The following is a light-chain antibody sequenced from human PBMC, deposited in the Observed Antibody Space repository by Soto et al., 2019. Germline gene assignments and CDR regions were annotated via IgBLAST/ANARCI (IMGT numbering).Light chain of an antibody. V-gene: IGKV1-39*01. J-gene: IGKJ4*02. CDR2: AAS. CDR1: QSISSY. CDR3: QQSYSTPLT. Sequence: DIQMTQSPSSLSASVGDRVTITCRASQSISSYLNWYQQKPGKAPKLLIYAASSLQSGVPSRFSGSGCGTEFTLTISSLHPEDFATYYCQQSYSTPLTFGGGTKVDIK.